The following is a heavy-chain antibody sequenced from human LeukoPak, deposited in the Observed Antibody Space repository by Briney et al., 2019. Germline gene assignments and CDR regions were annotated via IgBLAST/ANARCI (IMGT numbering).Heavy chain of an antibody. CDR1: GGSFSGYY. CDR3: ALKNGYSYGVDY. Sequence: PSETLSLTCAVYGGSFSGYYWSWIRQPPGKGLEWIGEINHSGSTNYNPSLKGRVTISVDTSKNQFSLKLSSVTAADTAVYYCALKNGYSYGVDYWGQGTLVTVSS. D-gene: IGHD5-18*01. V-gene: IGHV4-34*01. CDR2: INHSGST. J-gene: IGHJ4*02.